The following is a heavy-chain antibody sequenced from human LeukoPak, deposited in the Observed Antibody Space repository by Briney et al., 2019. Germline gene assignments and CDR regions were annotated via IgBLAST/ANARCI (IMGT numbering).Heavy chain of an antibody. CDR1: GFTFSDYY. J-gene: IGHJ4*02. Sequence: GGSLRLSCAASGFTFSDYYMSWIRQAPGRGLEWVSYISTSSSYTKYADSVKGRSTISRDNTKNSLFLQMNSLSAEDTAVYYCARPYSGSSPGVVAYWGQGTLVTVSS. CDR2: ISTSSSYT. V-gene: IGHV3-11*03. CDR3: ARPYSGSSPGVVAY. D-gene: IGHD1-26*01.